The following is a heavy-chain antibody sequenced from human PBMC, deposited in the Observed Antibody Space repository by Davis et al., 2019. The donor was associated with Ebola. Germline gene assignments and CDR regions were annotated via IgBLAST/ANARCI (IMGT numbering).Heavy chain of an antibody. CDR1: GFTFSSYS. CDR2: ISSSSSTI. Sequence: GESLKISCAASGFTFSSYSMNWVRQAPGKGLEWVSYISSSSSTIYYADSVKGRFTISRDNAKNSLYLQMNSLRDEDTAVYYCARGYCSSTSCYPSGYYYYYGMDVWGQGTTVTVSS. V-gene: IGHV3-48*02. CDR3: ARGYCSSTSCYPSGYYYYYGMDV. D-gene: IGHD2-2*01. J-gene: IGHJ6*02.